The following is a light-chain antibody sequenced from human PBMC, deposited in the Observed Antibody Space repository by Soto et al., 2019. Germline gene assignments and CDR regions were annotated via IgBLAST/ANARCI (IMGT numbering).Light chain of an antibody. V-gene: IGKV3-20*01. CDR2: GAS. CDR3: QQYDTSPTT. CDR1: QSISSGY. J-gene: IGKJ1*01. Sequence: EVVLTQSPGILSLSPGERATLSCRASQSISSGYLAWYRQKPGQAPRLLISGASSRATGIPDRFSGSGSGTEFTLTISRLEPEDFAMYLCQQYDTSPTTFGRGTKVDNK.